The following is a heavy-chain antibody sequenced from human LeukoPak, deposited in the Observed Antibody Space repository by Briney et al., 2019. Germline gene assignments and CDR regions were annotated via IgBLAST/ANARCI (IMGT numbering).Heavy chain of an antibody. J-gene: IGHJ5*02. Sequence: ASVKVSCKASGYTFTSYGISWGRQAPGQGLEWMGWISGYNGNTKYAQKVQGRVTMTTDTSTSTAYMELRSLRSDDTAVYYCARGLGYSSSWYWFDPWGQGILVTVSS. V-gene: IGHV1-18*01. CDR3: ARGLGYSSSWYWFDP. CDR1: GYTFTSYG. CDR2: ISGYNGNT. D-gene: IGHD6-13*01.